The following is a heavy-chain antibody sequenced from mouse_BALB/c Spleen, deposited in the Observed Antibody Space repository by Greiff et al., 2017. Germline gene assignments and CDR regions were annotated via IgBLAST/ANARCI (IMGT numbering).Heavy chain of an antibody. CDR3: ARDGNPLYYYAMDY. V-gene: IGHV5-17*02. CDR1: GFTFSSFG. D-gene: IGHD2-1*01. Sequence: EVKLVESGGGLVQPGGSRKLSCAASGFTFSSFGMHWVRQAPEKGLEWVAYISSGSSTIYYADTVKGRFTISRDNPKNTLFLQMTSLRSEDTAMYYCARDGNPLYYYAMDYWGQGTSVTVSS. J-gene: IGHJ4*01. CDR2: ISSGSSTI.